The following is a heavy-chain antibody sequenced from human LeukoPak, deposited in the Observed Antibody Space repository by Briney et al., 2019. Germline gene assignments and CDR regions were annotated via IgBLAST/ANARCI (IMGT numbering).Heavy chain of an antibody. CDR2: ISGSGTET. V-gene: IGHV3-23*01. J-gene: IGHJ4*02. CDR1: GFTFSSYG. D-gene: IGHD5-18*01. Sequence: GSLRLSCAASGFTFSSYGMSWVRQAPGKGLEWVSAISGSGTETYYAESVKGRFTISRDNSKNTLYLQMNSLRAEDTAAYYCAKDFGYSYGYSDYWGQGTLVTVSS. CDR3: AKDFGYSYGYSDY.